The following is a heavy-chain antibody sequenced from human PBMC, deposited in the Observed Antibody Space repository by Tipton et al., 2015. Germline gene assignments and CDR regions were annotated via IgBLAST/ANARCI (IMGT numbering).Heavy chain of an antibody. CDR2: INDDGSST. V-gene: IGHV3-74*01. J-gene: IGHJ5*02. D-gene: IGHD6-6*01. CDR3: ARTYSSYSWFDP. Sequence: SLRLSCAASGFTFSSYWMYWVRQAPGKGLVWVSRINDDGSSTGYAESVKGRFTISRDNAKNTLYLQMNSLRAEDTAVYYCARTYSSYSWFDPWGQGTLVTVSS. CDR1: GFTFSSYW.